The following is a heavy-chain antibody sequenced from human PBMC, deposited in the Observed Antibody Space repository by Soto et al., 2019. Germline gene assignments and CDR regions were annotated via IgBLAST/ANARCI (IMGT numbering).Heavy chain of an antibody. V-gene: IGHV3-21*01. Sequence: EVQLVESGGGLVKPGGSLRLSCAASGFTFSSYSMNWVRQAPGKGLEWVSSISSSSSYMYYADSVKGRFTISRDNAKXXXXXXXXXXXXXXXXXXXXMRGGMDVWGQGTTVTVS. CDR1: GFTFSSYS. J-gene: IGHJ6*02. CDR2: ISSSSSYM. D-gene: IGHD2-8*01. CDR3: MRGGMDV.